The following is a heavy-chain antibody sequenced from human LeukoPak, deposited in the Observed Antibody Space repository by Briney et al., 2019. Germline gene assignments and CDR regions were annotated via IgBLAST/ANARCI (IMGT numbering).Heavy chain of an antibody. CDR1: GYTFTSYY. CDR3: ARVSNRYDSSGYSFRY. D-gene: IGHD3-22*01. Sequence: ASVKVSCKASGYTFTSYYMHWVRQAPGQGLEWMAIINPSGGSTSYAQKFQGRVTMTRDTSTSTVYMELSSLRSEDTAVYYCARVSNRYDSSGYSFRYWGQGTLVTVSS. CDR2: INPSGGST. J-gene: IGHJ4*02. V-gene: IGHV1-46*01.